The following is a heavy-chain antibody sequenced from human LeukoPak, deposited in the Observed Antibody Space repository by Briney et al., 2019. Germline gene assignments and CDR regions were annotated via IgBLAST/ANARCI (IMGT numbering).Heavy chain of an antibody. CDR3: ARDTPPSYYYDSSGSAEYFQH. D-gene: IGHD3-22*01. V-gene: IGHV1-69*01. J-gene: IGHJ1*01. Sequence: GSSVKVSCKASGGTFSSYAISWVRQAPGQGLEWMGGIIPIFDTANYAQKFQGRVTITADESTSTAYMELSSLRSEDTAVYYCARDTPPSYYYDSSGSAEYFQHWGQGTLVTVSS. CDR2: IIPIFDTA. CDR1: GGTFSSYA.